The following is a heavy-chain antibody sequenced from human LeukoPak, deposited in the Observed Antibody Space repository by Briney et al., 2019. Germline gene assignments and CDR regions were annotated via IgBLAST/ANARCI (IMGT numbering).Heavy chain of an antibody. V-gene: IGHV4-59*01. Sequence: SETLSLTCTVSGDSISSYYWSWIRQPPGKGLEWIGYIYYSGSTNYNPSLKSRVTISVDTSKNQFSLKLSSVTAADTAVYYCARVVAEAGRQDYYYYYMDVWGKGTTVTVSS. D-gene: IGHD6-19*01. CDR2: IYYSGST. J-gene: IGHJ6*03. CDR1: GDSISSYY. CDR3: ARVVAEAGRQDYYYYYMDV.